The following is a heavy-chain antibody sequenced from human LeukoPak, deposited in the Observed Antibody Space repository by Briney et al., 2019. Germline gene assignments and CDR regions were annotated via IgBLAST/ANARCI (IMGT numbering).Heavy chain of an antibody. Sequence: SETLSLTCAVYGGSFSGYYWSWIRQPPGKGLEWIGEINHSGSTNYNPSLKSRVTISVDTSENQFSLKLSSVTAADTAVYYCAATGYSSSWATYNWFDPWGQGTLVTVSS. D-gene: IGHD6-13*01. CDR1: GGSFSGYY. CDR3: AATGYSSSWATYNWFDP. V-gene: IGHV4-34*01. J-gene: IGHJ5*02. CDR2: INHSGST.